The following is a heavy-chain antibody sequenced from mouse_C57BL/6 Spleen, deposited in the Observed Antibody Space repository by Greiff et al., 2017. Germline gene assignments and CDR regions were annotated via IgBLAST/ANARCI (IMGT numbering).Heavy chain of an antibody. J-gene: IGHJ3*01. CDR1: GYSITSGYY. CDR3: ARANWDVAGFAD. D-gene: IGHD4-1*01. Sequence: EVQLQQSGPGLVKPSQSLSLTCSVTGYSITSGYYWNWIRQFPGNKLEWMGYISYDGSNNYNPSIKNRISITRDTSKNQFFLKLNSVTTEDTATYYCARANWDVAGFADWGQGTLVTVSA. CDR2: ISYDGSN. V-gene: IGHV3-6*01.